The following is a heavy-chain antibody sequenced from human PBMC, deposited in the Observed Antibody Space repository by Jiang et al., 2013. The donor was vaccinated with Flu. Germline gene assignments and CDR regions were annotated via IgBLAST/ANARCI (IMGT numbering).Heavy chain of an antibody. Sequence: GLVKPSETLSLTCTVSSGSISSSGYYWGWIRQPPGKGLEWIGSFYYGEITYYNPSLKSRVTISVDSSKNQFSLKLTSATAADTAMYYCARHSPIVLVPAAPPFDYWGQGTLVTVSS. D-gene: IGHD2-2*01. J-gene: IGHJ4*02. CDR1: SGSISSSGYY. V-gene: IGHV4-39*01. CDR2: FYYGEIT. CDR3: ARHSPIVLVPAAPPFDY.